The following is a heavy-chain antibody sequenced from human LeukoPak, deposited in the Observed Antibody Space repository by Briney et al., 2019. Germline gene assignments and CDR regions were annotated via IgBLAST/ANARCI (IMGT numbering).Heavy chain of an antibody. CDR2: IFYSGST. J-gene: IGHJ4*02. CDR3: ATTAAGTMYYFDY. Sequence: KPSETLSLTCTVSGGSISSYYWSWIRQPPGKGLEWIGYIFYSGSTNYNPSLKSRVTISVDTSKNQFSPKLSSVTAADTAVYYCATTAAGTMYYFDYWGQGTLVTVSS. V-gene: IGHV4-59*08. CDR1: GGSISSYY. D-gene: IGHD6-13*01.